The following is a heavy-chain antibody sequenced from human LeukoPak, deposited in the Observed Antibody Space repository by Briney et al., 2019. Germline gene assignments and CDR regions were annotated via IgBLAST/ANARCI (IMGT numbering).Heavy chain of an antibody. V-gene: IGHV3-21*01. Sequence: GGSLRLSCAASGFTSSIYGMNWVRQAPGKGLEWVSSISSDATNIYYTDSVKGRFTISRDNAKNSLYLQMNSLRAEDTAVYYCARDGSGSGDYWGQGTLVTVSS. J-gene: IGHJ4*02. CDR1: GFTSSIYG. CDR2: ISSDATNI. CDR3: ARDGSGSGDY. D-gene: IGHD2-15*01.